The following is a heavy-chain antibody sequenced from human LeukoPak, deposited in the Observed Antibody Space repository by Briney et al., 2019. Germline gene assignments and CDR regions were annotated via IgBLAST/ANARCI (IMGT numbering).Heavy chain of an antibody. J-gene: IGHJ6*02. CDR1: GGSISGETNY. D-gene: IGHD3-9*01. CDR3: ARLLGGHFDILSGSSSRPSQRYYYLMDV. V-gene: IGHV4-39*07. Sequence: SETLSLTCSVAGGSISGETNYWGWIRQPPGKGLEWIGTVHSTGTTYYNPSLKSRVTLSIDTSTKHFSLKLTSVTAADTAVYYCARLLGGHFDILSGSSSRPSQRYYYLMDVWGQGTSVTVSS. CDR2: VHSTGTT.